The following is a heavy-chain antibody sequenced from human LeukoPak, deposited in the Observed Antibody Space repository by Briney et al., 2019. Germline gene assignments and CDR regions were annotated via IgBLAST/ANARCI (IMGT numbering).Heavy chain of an antibody. Sequence: ASVKVSCTASGYTFTSYYMHWVRQAPGQGLEWMGIINPSGGSTTYAQKFQGRVTMTRDTSTRTVYMELSSLRSEDTAVYYCARGSITEPDYWGQGTLVTVSS. CDR1: GYTFTSYY. J-gene: IGHJ4*02. CDR2: INPSGGST. CDR3: ARGSITEPDY. D-gene: IGHD5-12*01. V-gene: IGHV1-46*01.